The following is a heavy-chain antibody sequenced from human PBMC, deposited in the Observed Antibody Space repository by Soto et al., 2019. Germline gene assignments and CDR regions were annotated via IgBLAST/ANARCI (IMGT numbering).Heavy chain of an antibody. J-gene: IGHJ3*02. V-gene: IGHV1-46*01. CDR3: ARAVRSGSYYLDAFDI. Sequence: ASVKVSCKASGYTFTSYYMHWVRQAPGQGLEWMGIINPSGGSTSYAQKFQGRVTMTRDTSTSTGYMELSSLRSEATAVYYCARAVRSGSYYLDAFDIWGQGTMVTVPS. CDR1: GYTFTSYY. D-gene: IGHD3-10*01. CDR2: INPSGGST.